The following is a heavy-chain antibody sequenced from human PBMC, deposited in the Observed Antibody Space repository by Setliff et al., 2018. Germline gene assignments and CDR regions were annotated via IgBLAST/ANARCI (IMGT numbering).Heavy chain of an antibody. CDR2: IYTGGST. V-gene: IGHV4-4*08. D-gene: IGHD3-10*01. CDR1: GVSVSRHY. J-gene: IGHJ4*02. Sequence: SETLSLTCIVSGVSVSRHYWSWIRQPPGKTLEWIGYIYTGGSTTYNPSLKSRVTLSLDTSKNHLSLNLTSVTAADTAVYYCARSLGSGSYYNSRPFYSDYWGQGTLVTVSS. CDR3: ARSLGSGSYYNSRPFYSDY.